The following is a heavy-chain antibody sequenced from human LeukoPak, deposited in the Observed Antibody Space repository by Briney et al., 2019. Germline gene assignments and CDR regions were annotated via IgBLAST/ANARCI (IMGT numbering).Heavy chain of an antibody. CDR3: ARGWRIVDIVRPPDY. D-gene: IGHD2-15*01. CDR1: GYTFTGYY. V-gene: IGHV1-2*04. CDR2: INPNSGGT. J-gene: IGHJ4*02. Sequence: ASVKVSCKASGYTFTGYYMHWVRQAPGQGLEWMGWINPNSGGTNYAQKFQGWVTMTRDTSISTAYMELSRLRSDDTAVYYCARGWRIVDIVRPPDYWGQGTLVTVSS.